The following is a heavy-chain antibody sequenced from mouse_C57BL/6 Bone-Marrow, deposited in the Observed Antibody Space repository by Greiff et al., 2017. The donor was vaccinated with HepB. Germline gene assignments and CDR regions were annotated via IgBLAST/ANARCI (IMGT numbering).Heavy chain of an antibody. D-gene: IGHD2-5*01. CDR1: GYTFTSYW. V-gene: IGHV1-64*01. J-gene: IGHJ2*01. CDR2: IHPNSGST. Sequence: QVQLQQPGAELVKPGASVKLSCKASGYTFTSYWMHWVKQRPGQGLEWIGMIHPNSGSTNYNEKFKSKATLTVDKSSSTAYMQLSSLTSEDSVVYYCARCWAYYSNYFDDWGQGTTLTVSS. CDR3: ARCWAYYSNYFDD.